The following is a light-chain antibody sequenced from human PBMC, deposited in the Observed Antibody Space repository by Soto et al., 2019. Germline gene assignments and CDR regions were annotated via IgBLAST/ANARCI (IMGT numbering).Light chain of an antibody. CDR2: GTS. V-gene: IGKV3-20*01. Sequence: EIVLTQSPGTLSVSPGERATLSCRASQTISSNYLAWYQQKPGQAPILLIYGTSSRATGIPDRFSGSGSGTDFTLTISSLDPEDSAIYYCQQYGSWTFGQGTKVEIK. CDR3: QQYGSWT. J-gene: IGKJ1*01. CDR1: QTISSNY.